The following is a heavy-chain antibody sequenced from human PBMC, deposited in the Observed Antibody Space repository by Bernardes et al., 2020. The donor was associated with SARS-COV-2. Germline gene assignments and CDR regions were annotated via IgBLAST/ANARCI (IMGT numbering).Heavy chain of an antibody. V-gene: IGHV3-74*01. J-gene: IGHJ4*02. CDR2: MSGGGSGT. Sequence: GGSLRLSCAASGITFSNYWMHWVRRDPAKGLVWVSRMSGGGSGTTYADSVKGRFTISRDNAKNTLYLQMNSLRVEDTGIYYCAGTTTTCCDYWGQGTLVTVSS. CDR1: GITFSNYW. CDR3: AGTTTTCCDY. D-gene: IGHD2-2*01.